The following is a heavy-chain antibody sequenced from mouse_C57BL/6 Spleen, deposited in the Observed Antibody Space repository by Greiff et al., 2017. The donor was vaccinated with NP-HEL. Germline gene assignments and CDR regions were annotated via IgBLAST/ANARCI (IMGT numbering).Heavy chain of an antibody. V-gene: IGHV1-63*01. J-gene: IGHJ4*01. D-gene: IGHD2-1*01. Sequence: QVQLKESGAELVRPGTSVKMSCKASGYTFTNYWIGWAKQRPGHGLEWIGDIYPGGGYTNYNEKFKGKATLTADKSSSTAYMQFSSLTSEDSAIYYCARGGNSSWAMDYWGQGTSVTVSS. CDR3: ARGGNSSWAMDY. CDR1: GYTFTNYW. CDR2: IYPGGGYT.